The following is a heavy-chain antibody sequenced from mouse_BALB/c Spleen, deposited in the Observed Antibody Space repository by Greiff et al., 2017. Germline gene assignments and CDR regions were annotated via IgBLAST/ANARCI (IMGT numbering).Heavy chain of an antibody. CDR2: ISYDDSN. CDR1: GYSITSGYF. V-gene: IGHV3-6*02. D-gene: IGHD6-1*01. J-gene: IGHJ4*01. Sequence: EVQLVESGPGLVKPSQSLSLTCSVTGYSITSGYFWNWLRQFPGNKLEWTGYISYDDSNNYNPSPKNRISITRDTATNQFFLKLNSVTTEDKATNYCARGRRVCDAMDYWGQGTSVTVSS. CDR3: ARGRRVCDAMDY.